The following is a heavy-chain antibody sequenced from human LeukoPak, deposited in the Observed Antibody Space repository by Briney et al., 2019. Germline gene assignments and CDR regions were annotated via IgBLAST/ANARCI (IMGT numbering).Heavy chain of an antibody. CDR2: IYYSGST. V-gene: IGHV4-59*01. CDR1: GGSFSGYY. Sequence: SETLSLTCAVYGGSFSGYYWSWIRQPPGKGLEWIGYIYYSGSTNYNPSLKSRVTISVDTSKNQFSLKLSSVTAADTAVYYCARGRIRPSGAFDIWGQGTMVTVSS. J-gene: IGHJ3*02. CDR3: ARGRIRPSGAFDI. D-gene: IGHD6-19*01.